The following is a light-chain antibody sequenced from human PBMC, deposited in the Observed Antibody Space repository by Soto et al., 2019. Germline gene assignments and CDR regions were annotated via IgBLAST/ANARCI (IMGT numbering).Light chain of an antibody. V-gene: IGLV2-23*01. J-gene: IGLJ3*02. Sequence: QSALTQPACVSGSPGQSITISCAGTSSDVGSSNLVSWYQQHPGKAPKLMIYEGSKRPSGVSDRFSGSKTGNTASLTISGLQAEDEGDYYCCSYAGSSTWVFGGGTKLTVL. CDR2: EGS. CDR3: CSYAGSSTWV. CDR1: SSDVGSSNL.